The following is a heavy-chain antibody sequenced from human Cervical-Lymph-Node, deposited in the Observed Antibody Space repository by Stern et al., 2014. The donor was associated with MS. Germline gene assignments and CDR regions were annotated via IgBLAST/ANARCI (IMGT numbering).Heavy chain of an antibody. CDR3: ARGWQWLV. J-gene: IGHJ4*02. CDR1: GGSFSGYY. Sequence: QVQLQQWGAGLLKPSETLSLTCAVYGGSFSGYYWSWIRQPPGKGLEWIGEINHSGSTNYNPSLKSRVTISVDTSKNQFSLKLSSVTAADTAVYYCARGWQWLVWGQGTLVTVSS. CDR2: INHSGST. D-gene: IGHD6-19*01. V-gene: IGHV4-34*01.